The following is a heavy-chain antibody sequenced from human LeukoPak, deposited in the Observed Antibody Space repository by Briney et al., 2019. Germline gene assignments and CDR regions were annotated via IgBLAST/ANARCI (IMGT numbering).Heavy chain of an antibody. CDR1: GFTFSSYA. CDR3: AKIRGLGYCSSTSCPLHQTPDY. CDR2: ISGSGGST. J-gene: IGHJ4*02. Sequence: GGSLRLSCAASGFTFSSYAMSWVRQAPGKGPEWVSAISGSGGSTYYADSVKGRFTISRDNSKNTLYLQMNSVRAEDTAVYYCAKIRGLGYCSSTSCPLHQTPDYWGQGTLVTVSS. D-gene: IGHD2-2*01. V-gene: IGHV3-23*01.